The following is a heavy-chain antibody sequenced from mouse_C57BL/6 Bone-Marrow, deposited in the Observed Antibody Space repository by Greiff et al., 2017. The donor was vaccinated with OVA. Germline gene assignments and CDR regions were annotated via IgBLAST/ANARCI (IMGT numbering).Heavy chain of an antibody. CDR1: GYTFTSYG. D-gene: IGHD2-5*01. CDR2: IYPRSGNT. CDR3: ANYYSNLDY. Sequence: VHLVESGAELARPGASVKLSCKASGYTFTSYGISWVKQRTGQGLEWIGEIYPRSGNTYYNEKFKGKATLTADKSSSTAYMELRSLTSEDSAVYFCANYYSNLDYWGQGTTLTVSS. J-gene: IGHJ2*01. V-gene: IGHV1-81*01.